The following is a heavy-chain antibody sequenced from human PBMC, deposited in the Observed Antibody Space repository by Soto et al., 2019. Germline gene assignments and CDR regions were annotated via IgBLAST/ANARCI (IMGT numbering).Heavy chain of an antibody. CDR2: INTNSGGT. CDR3: ARERPLHRIVGATNWFDP. V-gene: IGHV1-2*04. J-gene: IGHJ5*02. D-gene: IGHD1-26*01. Sequence: QVQLVQSGAEVKKPGASVKVSCKASGYTFTGYYMHWVRQAPGQGLEWMGWINTNSGGTNYAQKFQAWVTMTRDTAISTADVELSRLRSDDTAVYYCARERPLHRIVGATNWFDPWGEGTLVTVSS. CDR1: GYTFTGYY.